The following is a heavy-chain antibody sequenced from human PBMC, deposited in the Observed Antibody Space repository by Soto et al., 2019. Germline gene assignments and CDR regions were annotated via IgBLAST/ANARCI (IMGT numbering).Heavy chain of an antibody. CDR3: ARLPEIVYSYGLAADY. CDR2: INSGNGNT. D-gene: IGHD5-18*01. J-gene: IGHJ4*02. Sequence: QVQLVQSGAEVKKPGASVKVSCKASGYTFTSYTMHWVRQAPGQRLEWMGWINSGNGNTKYLQNFQGRVTITRDTSASTAYMELSSLRSEDTAVYYCARLPEIVYSYGLAADYCGQGTLVTVSS. V-gene: IGHV1-3*01. CDR1: GYTFTSYT.